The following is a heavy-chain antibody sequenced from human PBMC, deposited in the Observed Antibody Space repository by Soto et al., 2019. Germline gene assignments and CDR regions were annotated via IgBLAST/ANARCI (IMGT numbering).Heavy chain of an antibody. CDR3: ARSDDASGSYYHDY. V-gene: IGHV4-34*01. Sequence: QVQLQQWGAGLLKPSETLSLTCAVYGGSFSGYYWSWIRQPPGKGLEWIGEINHSGSTNYNPSLKSRVTXXVXTXXNQFSLKLSSVTAADTAVYYCARSDDASGSYYHDYWGQGTLVTVSS. D-gene: IGHD1-26*01. CDR2: INHSGST. CDR1: GGSFSGYY. J-gene: IGHJ4*02.